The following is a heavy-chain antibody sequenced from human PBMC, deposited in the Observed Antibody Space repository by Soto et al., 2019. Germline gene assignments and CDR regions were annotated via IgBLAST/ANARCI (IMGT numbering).Heavy chain of an antibody. CDR3: ARGQRFSDWFDP. D-gene: IGHD3-3*01. CDR2: VYSSGGT. CDR1: GGSMTSYY. V-gene: IGHV4-4*07. J-gene: IGHJ5*02. Sequence: SETLSLTCTVSGGSMTSYYWTWIRQPAGKGLEWIGRVYSSGGTHYNPSLKSRVTISLDTSKNQFSLRLPSVTDADTAVYFCARGQRFSDWFDPWGQGTLVTVSS.